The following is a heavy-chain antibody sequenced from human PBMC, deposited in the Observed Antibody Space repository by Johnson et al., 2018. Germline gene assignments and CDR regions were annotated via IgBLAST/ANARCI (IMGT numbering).Heavy chain of an antibody. V-gene: IGHV3-33*01. Sequence: VQLVETGGGVVQPGRSLRLSCVASGFTFRNYGVHWVRQAPGKGPEWVAMIWYDGSNEVYADSVKGRFTIPRDNPKNTLFLEMNTLRAEDRAVYYCARDRESGVPYSSNHGVDVWGQGTTVTVSS. D-gene: IGHD6-19*01. CDR1: GFTFRNYG. CDR2: IWYDGSNE. J-gene: IGHJ6*02. CDR3: ARDRESGVPYSSNHGVDV.